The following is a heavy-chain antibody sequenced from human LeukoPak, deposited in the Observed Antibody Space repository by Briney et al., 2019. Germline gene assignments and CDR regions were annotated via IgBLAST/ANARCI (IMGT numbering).Heavy chain of an antibody. V-gene: IGHV4-59*10. CDR2: IYASGST. CDR3: AKYGSYYDSSGYLSQSPPHWYFDL. J-gene: IGHJ2*01. CDR1: GASISSYY. D-gene: IGHD3-22*01. Sequence: SETLSLTCAVSGASISSYYWSWIRQAAGKGLEWIGRIYASGSTNYNPSLKSRVTMSVDTSKNQFPLKLTSVTAADTAVYYCAKYGSYYDSSGYLSQSPPHWYFDLWGRGTPVTVSS.